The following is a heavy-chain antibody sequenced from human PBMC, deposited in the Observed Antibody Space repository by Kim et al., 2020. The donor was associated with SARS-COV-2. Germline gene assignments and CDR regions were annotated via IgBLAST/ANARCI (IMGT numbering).Heavy chain of an antibody. D-gene: IGHD1-1*01. CDR2: IGTSGTTA. CDR1: GINLSDYF. Sequence: GSLRLSCEASGINLSDYFMGWIRQAPGKGLEWLANIGTSGTTAEYAASVEGRFTISRDNAKNSLYLQLNNLRVDDTAMYYCARSLGDHDPSGIPWGQGTLVTVSS. J-gene: IGHJ5*02. V-gene: IGHV3-11*01. CDR3: ARSLGDHDPSGIP.